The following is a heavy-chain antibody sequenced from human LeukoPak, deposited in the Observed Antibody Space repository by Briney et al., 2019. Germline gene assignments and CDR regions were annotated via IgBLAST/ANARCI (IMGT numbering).Heavy chain of an antibody. V-gene: IGHV3-21*01. CDR2: ITSSSSYI. Sequence: GGSLRLSCAASGFTFSSYSMKWVRQAPGKGLEWVSSITSSSSYIYYADSVKGRFTISRDNAKNPLYLQMSSLRAEDTAVYYCARYSGSPEYAFDFWGQGTMVTVSS. J-gene: IGHJ3*01. CDR1: GFTFSSYS. D-gene: IGHD1-26*01. CDR3: ARYSGSPEYAFDF.